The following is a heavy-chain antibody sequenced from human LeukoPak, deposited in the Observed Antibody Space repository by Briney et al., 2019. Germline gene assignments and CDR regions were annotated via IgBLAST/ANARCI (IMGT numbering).Heavy chain of an antibody. Sequence: ASVKVSCKASGYAFTSYGISWVRQAPGQGLEWMGWISAYNGNTNYAQKLQGRVTMTTDTSTSTAYMELRSLRSDDTAVYYCARARRQYCSSTSCYAGAFDIWGQGTMVTVSS. CDR2: ISAYNGNT. D-gene: IGHD2-2*01. V-gene: IGHV1-18*01. J-gene: IGHJ3*02. CDR1: GYAFTSYG. CDR3: ARARRQYCSSTSCYAGAFDI.